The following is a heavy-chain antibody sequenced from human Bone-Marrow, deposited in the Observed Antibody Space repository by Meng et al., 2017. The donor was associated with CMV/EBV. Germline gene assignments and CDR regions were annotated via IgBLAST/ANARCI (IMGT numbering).Heavy chain of an antibody. Sequence: GESLKISCAASGFTFSNAWMSWVRQAPGKGLEWVSYISSSGDSIYYADSMKGRFTISRDNAKNSLYLQMNSLRAEDTAVFYCARARGGGGGIDYWGQGTLVTVSS. D-gene: IGHD2-15*01. J-gene: IGHJ4*02. CDR1: GFTFSNAW. CDR2: ISSSGDSI. CDR3: ARARGGGGGIDY. V-gene: IGHV3-11*01.